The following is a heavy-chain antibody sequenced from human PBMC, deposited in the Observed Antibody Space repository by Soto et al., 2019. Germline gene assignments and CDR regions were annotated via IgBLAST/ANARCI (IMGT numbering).Heavy chain of an antibody. CDR2: ISAHSGNT. Sequence: QVQLVQSEGEVKKPGASVKISCRASGYTFTSYAINWVRQAPGQGLEWMGWISAHSGNTNYAQKVKGRVTMTSDTSMSTAYMELTSVRSGDTAIYYCAGIAAFGIVHDFDFWSQGTLVTVSS. D-gene: IGHD1-26*01. J-gene: IGHJ4*02. CDR3: AGIAAFGIVHDFDF. CDR1: GYTFTSYA. V-gene: IGHV1-18*01.